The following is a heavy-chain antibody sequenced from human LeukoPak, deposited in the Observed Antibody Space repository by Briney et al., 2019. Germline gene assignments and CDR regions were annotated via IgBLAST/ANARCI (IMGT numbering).Heavy chain of an antibody. CDR2: IYPYSGDT. D-gene: IGHD6-6*01. CDR1: GYTFTGYY. J-gene: IGHJ3*02. CDR3: ARDRNSGSSLDI. Sequence: ASVTVSCKASGYTFTGYYIHWVRQAPGQGLEWMGWIYPYSGDTNYAQNLQGRVTMTRDTSISTAYMELSNLKSDDTAVYYCARDRNSGSSLDIWGQGTMLTVSS. V-gene: IGHV1-2*02.